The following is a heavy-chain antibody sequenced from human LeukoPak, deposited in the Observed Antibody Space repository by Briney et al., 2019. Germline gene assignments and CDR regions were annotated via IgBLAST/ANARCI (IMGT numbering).Heavy chain of an antibody. CDR1: GFTFSSYS. J-gene: IGHJ5*02. CDR2: ISSSSSYI. Sequence: GGSLRLPCAASGFTFSSYSMNWVRQAPGKGLEWVSSISSSSSYIYYADSVKGRFTISRDNAKNSLYLQMNSLRAEDTAVYYCARAEQQLVPGLFDPWGQGTLVTVSS. V-gene: IGHV3-21*01. CDR3: ARAEQQLVPGLFDP. D-gene: IGHD6-13*01.